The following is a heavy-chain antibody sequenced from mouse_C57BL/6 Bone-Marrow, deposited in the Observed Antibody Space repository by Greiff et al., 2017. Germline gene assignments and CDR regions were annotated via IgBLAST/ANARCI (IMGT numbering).Heavy chain of an antibody. CDR2: ISYDGSN. D-gene: IGHD6-1*01. CDR3: ARDLPDYAMDY. Sequence: DVKLVESGPGLVKPSQSLSLTCSVTGYSITSGYYWNWLRQFPGNKLEWMGYISYDGSNNYNPSLKNRISITRDTSKNQFFLKLNSVTTEDTATYYCARDLPDYAMDYWGQGTSVTVSS. V-gene: IGHV3-6*01. CDR1: GYSITSGYY. J-gene: IGHJ4*01.